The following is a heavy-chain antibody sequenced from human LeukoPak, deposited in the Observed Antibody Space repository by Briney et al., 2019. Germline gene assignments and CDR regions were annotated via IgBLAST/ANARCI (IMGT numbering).Heavy chain of an antibody. Sequence: ASVKVSCKTSGYTFTRYGVSWVRQAPGQGLEWMGWISPLNGNRDYAQKFKDRVTMTTDTSTNTVYLELRSLGPDDTAMYYCARTGYGSGSDDFDFWGQGTLVTVSS. CDR1: GYTFTRYG. CDR2: ISPLNGNR. CDR3: ARTGYGSGSDDFDF. V-gene: IGHV1-18*01. D-gene: IGHD3-10*01. J-gene: IGHJ4*02.